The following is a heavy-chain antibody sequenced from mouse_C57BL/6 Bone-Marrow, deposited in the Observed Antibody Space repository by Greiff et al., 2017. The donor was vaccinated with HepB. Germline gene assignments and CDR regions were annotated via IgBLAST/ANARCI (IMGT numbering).Heavy chain of an antibody. CDR1: GYTFTSYG. D-gene: IGHD1-1*01. CDR3: AIITTVVEGY. CDR2: IYPRSGNN. Sequence: VQRVESGAELARPGASVKLSCKASGYTFTSYGISWVKQRTGQGLEWIGEIYPRSGNNYYNEKFKGKATLTADKSSSTAYLELRSLTSEDSAVYFCAIITTVVEGYWGQGTSVTVSS. V-gene: IGHV1-81*01. J-gene: IGHJ4*01.